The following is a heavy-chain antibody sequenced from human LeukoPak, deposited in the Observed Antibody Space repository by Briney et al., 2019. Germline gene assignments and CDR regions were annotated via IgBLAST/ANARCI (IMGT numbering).Heavy chain of an antibody. D-gene: IGHD3-22*01. J-gene: IGHJ4*02. Sequence: GGSLRLSCAASGFTFSDYYMNWVRQAPGKGLEWVSYISSSSSTIYYADSVKGRFTISRDNAKNSLYLQMNSLRAEDTAVYYCARDQSYYDSSGYSGYWGQGTLVTVSS. CDR1: GFTFSDYY. V-gene: IGHV3-48*01. CDR3: ARDQSYYDSSGYSGY. CDR2: ISSSSSTI.